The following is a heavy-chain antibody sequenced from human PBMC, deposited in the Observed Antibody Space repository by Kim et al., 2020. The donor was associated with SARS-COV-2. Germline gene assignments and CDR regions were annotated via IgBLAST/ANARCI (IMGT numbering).Heavy chain of an antibody. J-gene: IGHJ4*02. V-gene: IGHV5-51*01. Sequence: GESLKISCKGSGYSFTSYWIGWVRQMPGKGLEWMGIIYPGDSDTRYSPSFQGQVTISADKSISTAYLQWSSLKASDTAMYYCARERGWGDGYRNFDYWGQGTLVTVSS. D-gene: IGHD5-12*01. CDR2: IYPGDSDT. CDR1: GYSFTSYW. CDR3: ARERGWGDGYRNFDY.